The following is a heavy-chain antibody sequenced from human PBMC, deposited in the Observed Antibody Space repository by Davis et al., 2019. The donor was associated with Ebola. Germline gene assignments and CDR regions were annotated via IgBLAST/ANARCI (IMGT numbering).Heavy chain of an antibody. CDR2: ISSSSSTI. CDR1: GFTFSSYS. J-gene: IGHJ6*02. D-gene: IGHD6-13*01. Sequence: GESLKISCAASGFTFSSYSMNWVRQAPGKGLEWVSYISSSSSTIYYADSVKGRFTISRDNAKNSLYLQMNSLRDEDTAVYYCARDPLIGQQLDDYYYYGMDVWGQGTTVTVSS. V-gene: IGHV3-48*02. CDR3: ARDPLIGQQLDDYYYYGMDV.